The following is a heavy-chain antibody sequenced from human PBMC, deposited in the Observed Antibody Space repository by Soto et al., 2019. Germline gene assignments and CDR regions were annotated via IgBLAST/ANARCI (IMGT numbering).Heavy chain of an antibody. CDR1: GGSLSTDA. CDR3: ARPESAIRFCPFYFYALDV. J-gene: IGHJ6*02. Sequence: QVQLVQSGAEVKKPGSSVKLSCKASGGSLSTDAINWVRQSPGQGLEWIGGIIPMFGTASYGQNFQDRSTLLAAASTTTASLELRSLRSEDTAVYYCARPESAIRFCPFYFYALDVWGQGTTVTVSS. CDR2: IIPMFGTA. V-gene: IGHV1-69*01. D-gene: IGHD5-18*01.